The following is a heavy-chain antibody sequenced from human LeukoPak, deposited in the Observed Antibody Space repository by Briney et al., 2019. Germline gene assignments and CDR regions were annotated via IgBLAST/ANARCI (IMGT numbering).Heavy chain of an antibody. J-gene: IGHJ3*02. CDR2: TYYRSKWYS. Sequence: SPTLSLTCAISGDXFSSNSAAWNWLRQSPSRGLEWLGRTYYRSKWYSDYAVSVKSRITINPDTSKNQFSLQLNSVTPEDTAVYYCARGPIVLDDAFDIWGQGTMVTVS. V-gene: IGHV6-1*01. CDR3: ARGPIVLDDAFDI. D-gene: IGHD4/OR15-4a*01. CDR1: GDXFSSNSAA.